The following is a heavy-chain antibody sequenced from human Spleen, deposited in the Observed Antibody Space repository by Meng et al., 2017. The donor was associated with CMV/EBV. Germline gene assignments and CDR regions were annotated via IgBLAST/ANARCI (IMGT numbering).Heavy chain of an antibody. Sequence: SETLSLTCAVYGGSFSGYYWSWIRQPPGKGLEWIGYIYYSGSTNYNPSLKSRVTISVDTSKNQFSLKLSSVTAADTAVYYCARSPRRGYCSSTSCYSPDYWGQGTLVTVSS. J-gene: IGHJ4*02. V-gene: IGHV4-59*01. CDR2: IYYSGST. D-gene: IGHD2-2*01. CDR3: ARSPRRGYCSSTSCYSPDY. CDR1: GGSFSGYY.